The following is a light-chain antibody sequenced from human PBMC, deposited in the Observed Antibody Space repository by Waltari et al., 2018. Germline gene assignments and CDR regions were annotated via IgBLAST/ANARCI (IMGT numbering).Light chain of an antibody. V-gene: IGKV3-15*01. CDR1: QSISSS. CDR3: QQHNDWPRT. CDR2: GAF. J-gene: IGKJ1*01. Sequence: EIVMTQSPATLSVSPGERATLSCRASQSISSSLAWYQQIPGPAPRLLIYGAFTRATGIPARFSGSGSDTEFTLTISSMQSEDFAIYYCQQHNDWPRTFGQGTKVEI.